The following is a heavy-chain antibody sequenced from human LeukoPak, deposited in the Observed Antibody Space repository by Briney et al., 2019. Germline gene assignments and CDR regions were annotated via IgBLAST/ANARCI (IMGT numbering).Heavy chain of an antibody. Sequence: GGSLSLSCAASGFTFSSYAMSWVRQAPGKGLEWVSAISGSGGSTYYADSVKGRFTISRDNFKNTLYLQMDSLRAEDTAVYYCAKDPIAAAGDFDYWGQGTLVTVSS. CDR2: ISGSGGST. J-gene: IGHJ4*02. D-gene: IGHD6-13*01. CDR3: AKDPIAAAGDFDY. V-gene: IGHV3-23*01. CDR1: GFTFSSYA.